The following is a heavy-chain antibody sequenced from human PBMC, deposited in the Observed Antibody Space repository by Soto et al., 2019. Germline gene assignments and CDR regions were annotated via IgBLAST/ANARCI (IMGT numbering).Heavy chain of an antibody. CDR1: GYSFTSYW. J-gene: IGHJ3*02. CDR3: ARGRGYYLDAFDI. D-gene: IGHD3-3*01. Sequence: GESLKISCKGSGYSFTSYWISWVRQMPGKGLEWMGRIDPSDSYTNYSPSFQGHVTISADKSISTAYLQWSSLKASDIAMYYCARGRGYYLDAFDIWGQGTMVTVSS. CDR2: IDPSDSYT. V-gene: IGHV5-10-1*01.